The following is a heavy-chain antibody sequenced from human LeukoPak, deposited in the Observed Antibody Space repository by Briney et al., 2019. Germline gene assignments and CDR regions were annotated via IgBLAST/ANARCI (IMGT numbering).Heavy chain of an antibody. CDR1: GYTLTELS. V-gene: IGHV1-24*01. CDR2: FDPEDGET. D-gene: IGHD5-12*01. Sequence: ASVKVSCKVSGYTLTELSMHWVRQAPGKGLEWMGGFDPEDGETIYAQKFQGRVTMTVDTSTDTAYMELSSLRSEDTAVYYCATGLGSGYDYYFDYWGQGTLVTVSS. CDR3: ATGLGSGYDYYFDY. J-gene: IGHJ4*02.